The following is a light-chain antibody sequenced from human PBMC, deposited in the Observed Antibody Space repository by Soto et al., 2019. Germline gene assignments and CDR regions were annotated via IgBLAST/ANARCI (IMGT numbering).Light chain of an antibody. J-gene: IGKJ1*01. CDR1: QNIFSY. V-gene: IGKV1-39*01. CDR3: HQSYRSVWT. CDR2: SAS. Sequence: DIQMTQSPSSLSASVGDRVTITCRTSQNIFSYLNWYQQKAGQAPKLLIHSASTLESGVPSRFSGGGSGTDFTLTISGLQPEDFVTYFWHQSYRSVWTFGQGTKVEIK.